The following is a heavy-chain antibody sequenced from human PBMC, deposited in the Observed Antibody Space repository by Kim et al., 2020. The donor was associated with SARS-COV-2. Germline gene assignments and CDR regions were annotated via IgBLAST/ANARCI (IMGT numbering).Heavy chain of an antibody. CDR1: GFTFSKAY. D-gene: IGHD2-15*01. Sequence: GGSLRLSCATSGFTFSKAYLTWVRQAPGKGLEWVGRIKSTTDGGTVDYAAPVKGRFTISRDDSKNTLYLQMNSLKTEDTAVYYCTTFAARTGGQGTLVTV. CDR2: IKSTTDGGTV. CDR3: TTFAART. V-gene: IGHV3-15*01. J-gene: IGHJ4*02.